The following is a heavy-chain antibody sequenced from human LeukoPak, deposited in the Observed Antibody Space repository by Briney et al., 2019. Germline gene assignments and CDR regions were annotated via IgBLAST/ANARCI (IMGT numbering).Heavy chain of an antibody. V-gene: IGHV4-34*01. CDR1: SESFSTYY. Sequence: PSETLSLTCAVYSESFSTYYWNWIRQPPGKGLEWIGEINHSGSTNYNPSLKSRVTISVDTSKNQFSLKLSSVTAADTAVYYCASFPYVDYGDYYFDYWGQGTLVTVSS. CDR2: INHSGST. CDR3: ASFPYVDYGDYYFDY. J-gene: IGHJ4*02. D-gene: IGHD4-17*01.